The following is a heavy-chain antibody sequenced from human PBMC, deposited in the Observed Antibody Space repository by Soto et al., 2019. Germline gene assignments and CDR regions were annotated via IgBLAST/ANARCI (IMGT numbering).Heavy chain of an antibody. CDR1: GFTFRQYG. Sequence: QVQLVESGGGVFQPGTSLRLSCAASGFTFRQYGMHWVRQAPGKGLDWVAVIFYDGTEKYYADSVKGRFTISRDNPGNMVYLQMNSLRAEDTAVYYCVRGWGSLIHLSCLDIWGQGTTVVASS. CDR2: IFYDGTEK. D-gene: IGHD3-16*01. CDR3: VRGWGSLIHLSCLDI. V-gene: IGHV3-33*01. J-gene: IGHJ3*02.